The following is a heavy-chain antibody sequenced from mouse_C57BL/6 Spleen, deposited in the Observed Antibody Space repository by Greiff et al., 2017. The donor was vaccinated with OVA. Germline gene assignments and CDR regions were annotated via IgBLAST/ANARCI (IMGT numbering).Heavy chain of an antibody. V-gene: IGHV14-4*01. CDR2: IDPENGAT. D-gene: IGHD1-1*01. J-gene: IGHJ2*01. CDR3: TNMRYYGSPLDY. Sequence: VQLQQSGAELVRPGASVKLSCTASGFNIKDDYMHWVKQRPEQGLEWIGWIDPENGATEYASKFQGKATITEDTSSNKAYLQLSSLTSEDTAVYYCTNMRYYGSPLDYWGQGTTLTVSS. CDR1: GFNIKDDY.